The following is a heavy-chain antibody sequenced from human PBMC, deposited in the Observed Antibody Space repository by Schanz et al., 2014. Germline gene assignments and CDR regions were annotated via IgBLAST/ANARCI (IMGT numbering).Heavy chain of an antibody. CDR3: ARAPVTVGPYHYYMDV. J-gene: IGHJ6*03. D-gene: IGHD4-17*01. Sequence: QVQLVQSGAEVKKPGASVKVSCKASGYSFTTYDVNWVRQATGQGLEWMGRIIPILGITNVAQTFQDRVTITADKSTSTAYMELSSLRSEDTAVYYCARAPVTVGPYHYYMDVWGKGTTVTVS. CDR1: GYSFTTYD. V-gene: IGHV1-69*04. CDR2: IIPILGIT.